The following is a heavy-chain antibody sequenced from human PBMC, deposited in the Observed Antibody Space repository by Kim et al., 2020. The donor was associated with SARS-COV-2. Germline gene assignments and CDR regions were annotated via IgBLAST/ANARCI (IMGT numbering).Heavy chain of an antibody. V-gene: IGHV3-20*01. J-gene: IGHJ4*02. CDR3: ARGYYDSSGYPIDY. D-gene: IGHD3-22*01. Sequence: ADSVKSRFTISRDNAKNSQYLQMNSLGTEDTALYHCARGYYDSSGYPIDYWGQGTLVTVSS.